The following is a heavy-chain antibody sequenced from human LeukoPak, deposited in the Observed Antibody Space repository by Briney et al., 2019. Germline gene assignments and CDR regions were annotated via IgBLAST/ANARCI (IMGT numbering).Heavy chain of an antibody. CDR2: ISPNSGGT. V-gene: IGHV1-2*06. Sequence: ASVKVSCKASGYTFTGYYMHWVRQAPGQGLEWMGRISPNSGGTNYAQKFQGRVTMTRDTSISTAYMELSRLRSDDTAVYYCARDRRFGELSTYFDYWGQGTLVTVSS. D-gene: IGHD3-10*01. CDR3: ARDRRFGELSTYFDY. J-gene: IGHJ4*02. CDR1: GYTFTGYY.